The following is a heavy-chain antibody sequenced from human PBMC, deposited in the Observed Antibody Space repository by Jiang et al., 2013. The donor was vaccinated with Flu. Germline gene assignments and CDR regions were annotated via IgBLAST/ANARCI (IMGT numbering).Heavy chain of an antibody. D-gene: IGHD1-26*01. CDR3: ARWDYYYYMGV. CDR1: GYSISSGYY. V-gene: IGHV4-38-2*01. J-gene: IGHJ6*03. Sequence: LLKPSETLSLTCAVSGYSISSGYYWGWIRQPPGKGLEWIGSIYHSGTTYYNPSLKSRVTISLDTSKNQFSLKVSSVTAADTAVYYCARWDYYYYMGVWGKGTTVTVSS. CDR2: IYHSGTT.